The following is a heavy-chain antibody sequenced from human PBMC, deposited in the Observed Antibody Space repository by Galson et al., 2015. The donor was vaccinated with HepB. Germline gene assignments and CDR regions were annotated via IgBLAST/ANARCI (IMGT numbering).Heavy chain of an antibody. CDR2: IYPGDSDT. V-gene: IGHV5-51*03. D-gene: IGHD2-15*01. CDR1: KYSFSSYW. Sequence: QSGAEVKKPGESLKISCKGSKYSFSSYWIGWVRQMPGKGLEWMGIIYPGDSDTRYSPSFQGQVTISADKSISTAYLQWSSLQASDTAIYYCARRYCSESSCHAIYYFDYWGQGTLVTVSS. CDR3: ARRYCSESSCHAIYYFDY. J-gene: IGHJ4*02.